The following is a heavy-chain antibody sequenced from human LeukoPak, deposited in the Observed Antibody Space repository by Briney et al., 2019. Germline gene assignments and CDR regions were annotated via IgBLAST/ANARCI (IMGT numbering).Heavy chain of an antibody. CDR3: ARGGFYCGGDCYVDY. J-gene: IGHJ4*02. Sequence: SETLSLTCAVYGGSFSTYYWSWIRQPPGKGLEWIGEINHSGSTNYNPSLKSRVTISVDTSKNQFSLKLSSVTAADTAVYYCARGGFYCGGDCYVDYWGQGTLVTVCS. CDR2: INHSGST. CDR1: GGSFSTYY. V-gene: IGHV4-34*01. D-gene: IGHD2-21*02.